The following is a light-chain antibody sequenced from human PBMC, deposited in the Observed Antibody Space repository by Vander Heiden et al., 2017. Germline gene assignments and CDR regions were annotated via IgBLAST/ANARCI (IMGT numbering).Light chain of an antibody. Sequence: EIVLTQSPATLSLSPGEGATLSCRASQSVSSYLAWYQHKPGQAPRRLIYEASNRATGIPGRFSGTGSGTDFTLTISSLEPEDSAVYYCQHRSGWLPGTFGPGTKVEIK. CDR2: EAS. V-gene: IGKV3-11*01. CDR1: QSVSSY. J-gene: IGKJ1*01. CDR3: QHRSGWLPGT.